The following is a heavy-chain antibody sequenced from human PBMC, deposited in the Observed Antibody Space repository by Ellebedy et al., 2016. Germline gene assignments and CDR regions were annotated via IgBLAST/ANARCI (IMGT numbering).Heavy chain of an antibody. CDR2: VYHSGTT. CDR1: GGSISSRTYS. D-gene: IGHD6-19*01. CDR3: AGTIVVAGSGYFQH. V-gene: IGHV4-30-2*01. Sequence: SETLSLTCAVSGGSISSRTYSWSCIRQPPGKGLEWIGYVYHSGTTYYNPSLKSRVTISVDRSKNQFSLRLSSMTAADTAMYYCAGTIVVAGSGYFQHWGQGTLVPVSS. J-gene: IGHJ1*01.